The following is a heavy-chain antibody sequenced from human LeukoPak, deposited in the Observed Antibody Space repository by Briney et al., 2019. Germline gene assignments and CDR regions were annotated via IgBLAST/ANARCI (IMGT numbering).Heavy chain of an antibody. V-gene: IGHV3-30*02. CDR2: IRYDGSNK. CDR3: AKDTTPPKAGFDP. CDR1: GFTFSSYS. D-gene: IGHD1-14*01. J-gene: IGHJ5*02. Sequence: GGSLRLSCAASGFTFSSYSMHWVRQAPGKGLEWVAFIRYDGSNKYYAESVKGRFTISRDNSKNTLYLQMNRLRAEDTAVYYCAKDTTPPKAGFDPWGQGTLVTVPS.